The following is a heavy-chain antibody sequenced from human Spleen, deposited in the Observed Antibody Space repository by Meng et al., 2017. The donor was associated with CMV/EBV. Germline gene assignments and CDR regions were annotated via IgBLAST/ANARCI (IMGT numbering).Heavy chain of an antibody. CDR2: ISAYNGNT. J-gene: IGHJ5*02. Sequence: ASVKVSCKASGYTFTSYGISWVRQAPGQGLEWMGWISAYNGNTNYAQKLQGRVTMTTDTSTSTAYMGLRSLRSDDTAVYYCARDGNDYFMSGNWFDPRGQGTLVTVSS. V-gene: IGHV1-18*01. D-gene: IGHD3-16*01. CDR1: GYTFTSYG. CDR3: ARDGNDYFMSGNWFDP.